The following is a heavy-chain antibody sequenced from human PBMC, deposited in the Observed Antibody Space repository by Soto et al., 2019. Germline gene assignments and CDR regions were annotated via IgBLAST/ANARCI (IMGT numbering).Heavy chain of an antibody. CDR2: IYYSGST. CDR1: VGSISSSSYY. CDR3: ARWGYCSGGSCSSGYGMDV. Sequence: SETLSLTCTVSVGSISSSSYYWGWIRQPPGKGLEWIGSIYYSGSTYYNPSLKSRVTISVDTSKNQFSLKLSSVTAADTAVYYCARWGYCSGGSCSSGYGMDVWGQGTTVTVSS. J-gene: IGHJ6*02. V-gene: IGHV4-39*01. D-gene: IGHD2-15*01.